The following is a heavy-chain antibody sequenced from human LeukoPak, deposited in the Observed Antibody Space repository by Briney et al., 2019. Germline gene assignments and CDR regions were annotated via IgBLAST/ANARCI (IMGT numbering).Heavy chain of an antibody. CDR1: GFTFSSYA. CDR2: ISGSADST. V-gene: IGHV3-23*01. CDR3: AKRPYCSGGRCYPFDY. Sequence: GGSLRLSCAASGFTFSSYAMSWVRQAPGKGLEWVSAISGSADSTYYADSVKGRFTISRDNSKNTLYLKMNSLRAEDTAVYYCAKRPYCSGGRCYPFDYWGQGTLVTVSS. J-gene: IGHJ4*02. D-gene: IGHD2-15*01.